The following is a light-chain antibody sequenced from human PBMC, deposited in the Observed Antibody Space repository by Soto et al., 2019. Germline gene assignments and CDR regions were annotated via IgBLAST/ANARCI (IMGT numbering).Light chain of an antibody. Sequence: QSVLTQPASVSGSPGQSITISCTGTSSDIGGYDSVSWYQQHPDTAPKLMIYDVTYRPSGVSSRFSGSKSGNTASLTISGLRTDDEADYFCSSFSTNNARVFGGGTKLTVL. CDR1: SSDIGGYDS. V-gene: IGLV2-14*01. CDR2: DVT. J-gene: IGLJ2*01. CDR3: SSFSTNNARV.